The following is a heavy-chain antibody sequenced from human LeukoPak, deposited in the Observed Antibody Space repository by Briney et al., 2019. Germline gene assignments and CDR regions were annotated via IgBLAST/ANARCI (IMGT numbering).Heavy chain of an antibody. CDR1: VGSFSSYA. Sequence: ASVKVSCKASVGSFSSYAISWVRQAPGQGLDWMGRIIPIFGTANYAQKFQGRVTITADKSTSTAYMELSSLRSEDTAVYYCARKVPLGYCSGGSCQGWFDPWGQGTLVTVSS. CDR2: IIPIFGTA. D-gene: IGHD2-15*01. V-gene: IGHV1-69*06. CDR3: ARKVPLGYCSGGSCQGWFDP. J-gene: IGHJ5*02.